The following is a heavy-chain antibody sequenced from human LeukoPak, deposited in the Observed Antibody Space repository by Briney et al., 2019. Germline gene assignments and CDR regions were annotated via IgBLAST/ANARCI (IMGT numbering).Heavy chain of an antibody. Sequence: GGSLRLSCAASGCTFSSYGMHWVRQAPGKGLEWVAVISYDGSNKYYADSVKGRFTISRDNSKNTLYLQMNSLRAEDTAVYYCAKDRGGYYDSSGYPFVFDYWGQGTLVTVSS. CDR3: AKDRGGYYDSSGYPFVFDY. V-gene: IGHV3-30*18. J-gene: IGHJ4*02. D-gene: IGHD3-22*01. CDR2: ISYDGSNK. CDR1: GCTFSSYG.